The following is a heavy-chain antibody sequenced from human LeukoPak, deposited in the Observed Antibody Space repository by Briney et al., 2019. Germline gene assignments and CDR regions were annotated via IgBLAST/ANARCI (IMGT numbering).Heavy chain of an antibody. J-gene: IGHJ6*02. CDR3: ASVRAIFGVVNV. Sequence: PSETLSLTCAVYGGSFSGYYWSWIRQPPGKGLEWIGEINHSGSTNYNPSLKSRVTISVDTSKNQFSLKLSSVTAADTAVYYCASVRAIFGVVNVWGQGTTVTVSS. D-gene: IGHD3-3*01. CDR2: INHSGST. V-gene: IGHV4-34*01. CDR1: GGSFSGYY.